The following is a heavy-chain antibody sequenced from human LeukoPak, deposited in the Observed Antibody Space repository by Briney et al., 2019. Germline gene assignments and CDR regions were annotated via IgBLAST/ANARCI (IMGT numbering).Heavy chain of an antibody. V-gene: IGHV4-59*08. CDR1: GGSISSYY. CDR2: IYYSGST. CDR3: ARHLIVVVPAAYYNWFDP. Sequence: SETLSLTCTVSGGSISSYYWSWIRQPPGKGLEWIGYIYYSGSTNYNPSLKSRVTISVDTSKNQLSLKLSPVTAADTAVYYCARHLIVVVPAAYYNWFDPWGQGTLVTVSS. D-gene: IGHD2-2*01. J-gene: IGHJ5*02.